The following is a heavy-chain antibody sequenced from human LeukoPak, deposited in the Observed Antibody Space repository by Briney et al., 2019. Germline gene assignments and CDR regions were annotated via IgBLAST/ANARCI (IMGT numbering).Heavy chain of an antibody. V-gene: IGHV3-33*06. CDR3: AKDRRYCSSTSCPPGRNGGYYMDV. CDR2: IWYDGRNK. CDR1: GFTFNSYG. Sequence: QPGRSLRLSCAASGFTFNSYGMHWVRQAPGKGLEWMAVIWYDGRNKYYADSVKGRFTISRDNSKNTLYLQMNSLRAEDTAVYYCAKDRRYCSSTSCPPGRNGGYYMDVWGKGTTVTVSS. J-gene: IGHJ6*03. D-gene: IGHD2-2*01.